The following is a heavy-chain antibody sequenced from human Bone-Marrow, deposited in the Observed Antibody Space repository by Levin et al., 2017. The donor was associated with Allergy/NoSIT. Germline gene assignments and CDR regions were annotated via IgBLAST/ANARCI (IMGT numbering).Heavy chain of an antibody. CDR1: GFTFSSYG. J-gene: IGHJ4*02. Sequence: GESLKISCAASGFTFSSYGMHWVRQAPGKGLEWVAVIWYDGSNKYYADSVKGRFTISRDNSKNTLYLQMNSLRAEDTAVYYCARDPRQWLVEYYFDYWGQGTLVTVSS. CDR2: IWYDGSNK. D-gene: IGHD6-19*01. V-gene: IGHV3-33*01. CDR3: ARDPRQWLVEYYFDY.